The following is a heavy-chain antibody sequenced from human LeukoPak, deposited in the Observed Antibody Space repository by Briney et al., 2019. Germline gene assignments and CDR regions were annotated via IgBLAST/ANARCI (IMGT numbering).Heavy chain of an antibody. CDR2: MNPNSGDT. V-gene: IGHV1-2*02. Sequence: ASVKVSCKASGYTFTSHFMHWVRQATGQGLEWMGWMNPNSGDTGYAQKFQGRVTMTRDTSISTAYMELSRLRSDDTAVYYCARAWIQLWSPGDWGQGTLVTVSS. D-gene: IGHD5-18*01. J-gene: IGHJ4*02. CDR3: ARAWIQLWSPGD. CDR1: GYTFTSHF.